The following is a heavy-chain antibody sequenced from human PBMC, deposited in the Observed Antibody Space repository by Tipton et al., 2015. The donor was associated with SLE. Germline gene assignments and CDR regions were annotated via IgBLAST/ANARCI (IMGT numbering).Heavy chain of an antibody. CDR1: GGSFSGYY. V-gene: IGHV4-38-2*01. CDR2: IYHSGST. CDR3: ARGSLSSPRY. J-gene: IGHJ4*02. D-gene: IGHD6-6*01. Sequence: LRLSCAVYGGSFSGYYWGWIRQLPGKGLEWIGSIYHSGSTYYNPSLKSRVTISVDTSKNQLSLKLSSVTAADTAVYYCARGSLSSPRYWGQGTLVTVSS.